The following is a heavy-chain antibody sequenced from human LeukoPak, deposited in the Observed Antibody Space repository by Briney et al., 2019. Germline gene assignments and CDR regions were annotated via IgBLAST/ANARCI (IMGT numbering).Heavy chain of an antibody. V-gene: IGHV3-30*03. J-gene: IGHJ6*02. Sequence: PGGSLRLSCAVSGFTFSSYGMHWVRQAPGKGLEWVAVISYDGSNKYYADSVKGRFTISRDNSKNTLYLQMNSLRAEDTAVYYCARDAYSTRYYYYGVDVWGQGTTVTVSS. CDR1: GFTFSSYG. CDR2: ISYDGSNK. D-gene: IGHD4-11*01. CDR3: ARDAYSTRYYYYGVDV.